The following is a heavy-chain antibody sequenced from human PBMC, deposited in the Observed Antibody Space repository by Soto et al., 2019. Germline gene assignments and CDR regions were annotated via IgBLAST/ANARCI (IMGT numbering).Heavy chain of an antibody. CDR2: ISPYSGNT. D-gene: IGHD3-16*01. J-gene: IGHJ6*02. V-gene: IGHV1-18*01. Sequence: QVQLVQSGDEVRKPGSSVKVSCTDSGYIFVNYGIAWVRQAPAQGLEWMGWISPYSGNTPYASKVQGRLTMTTDTSTSTAYMDLGRLTSDDTAVFYCAMGDNYVPPTPQDVWGQGTTVTVSS. CDR1: GYIFVNYG. CDR3: AMGDNYVPPTPQDV.